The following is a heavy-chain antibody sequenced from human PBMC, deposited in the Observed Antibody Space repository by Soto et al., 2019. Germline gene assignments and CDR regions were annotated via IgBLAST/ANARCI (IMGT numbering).Heavy chain of an antibody. CDR3: ARDYSSTLSNPFDY. J-gene: IGHJ4*02. V-gene: IGHV3-23*01. CDR2: ISGSGGST. D-gene: IGHD2-15*01. Sequence: PGGSLRLSCAASGFTFSSYAMSWVRQAPGKGLEWVSAISGSGGSTYYADSVKGRFTISRDNSKNTLYLQMDNLRAEDTAVYYCARDYSSTLSNPFDYWGQGTWVTVSS. CDR1: GFTFSSYA.